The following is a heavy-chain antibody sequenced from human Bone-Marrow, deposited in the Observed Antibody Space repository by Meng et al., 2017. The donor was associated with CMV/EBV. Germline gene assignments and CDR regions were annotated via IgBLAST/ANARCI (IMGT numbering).Heavy chain of an antibody. D-gene: IGHD2-8*02. J-gene: IGHJ4*02. CDR1: DGSISNNYQY. CDR2: IEYSGYT. Sequence: CNVSDGSISNNYQYGAWIRQPPGKGLEWIGSIEYSGYTDYNPSLKSRVSISIDTSTNQFSLKLSSVIAADTAVYYCARGRLVVDYLDYWGQGTLVTVSS. V-gene: IGHV4-39*01. CDR3: ARGRLVVDYLDY.